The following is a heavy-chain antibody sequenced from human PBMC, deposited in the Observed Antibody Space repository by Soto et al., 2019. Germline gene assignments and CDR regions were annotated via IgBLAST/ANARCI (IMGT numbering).Heavy chain of an antibody. V-gene: IGHV1-18*04. CDR2: IGAYNGNT. CDR3: AAYNVEVAIAGTSPSDQASDI. D-gene: IGHD2-2*01. Sequence: ASVKASCKASGYTFSSYSISWVRQAPEQGLEWMGWIGAYNGNTNYAQNFQGRVTMATDTSTSAGYMELRSLRSDDTAVYYCAAYNVEVAIAGTSPSDQASDIWGKGSMDTGS. CDR1: GYTFSSYS. J-gene: IGHJ3*02.